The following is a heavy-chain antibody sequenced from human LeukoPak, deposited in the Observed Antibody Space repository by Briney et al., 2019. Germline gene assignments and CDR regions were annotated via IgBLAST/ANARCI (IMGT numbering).Heavy chain of an antibody. CDR2: IKQDGSEN. CDR3: AKASNTWNYFDY. Sequence: GGSLRLSCVASGFTFSSYWMSWVRQAPGKGLEWVANIKQDGSENYYVDSVKVRFTISRDNSKNTLSLQMNSLRAEDTAIYYCAKASNTWNYFDYWGQGTLVTVSS. V-gene: IGHV3-7*03. CDR1: GFTFSSYW. D-gene: IGHD1-1*01. J-gene: IGHJ4*02.